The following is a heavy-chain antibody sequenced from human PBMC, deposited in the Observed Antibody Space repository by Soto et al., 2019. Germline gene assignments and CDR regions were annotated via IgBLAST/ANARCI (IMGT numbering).Heavy chain of an antibody. CDR2: IYYSGST. CDR3: ARVDYGDYYFDY. D-gene: IGHD4-17*01. V-gene: IGHV4-39*01. Sequence: SETLSLTCTVSGGSISSSSYYWGWIRQPPGKGLEWIGSIYYSGSTYYNPSLKSRVTISVDTSKNQFSLKLSSVTAADTAVYYCARVDYGDYYFDYWGQGTLVTVSS. J-gene: IGHJ4*02. CDR1: GGSISSSSYY.